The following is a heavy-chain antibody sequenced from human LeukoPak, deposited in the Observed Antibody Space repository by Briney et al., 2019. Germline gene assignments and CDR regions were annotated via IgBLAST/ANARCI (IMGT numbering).Heavy chain of an antibody. CDR3: AKHRNYGDYGLDAFDI. J-gene: IGHJ3*02. Sequence: QTGGSPRLSCAASGFTFSSYAMSWVRQAPGKGLEWVSAISGSGGSTYYADSVKGRFTISRDNSKNTLYLQMNSLRAEDTAVYYCAKHRNYGDYGLDAFDIWGQGTMVTVSS. CDR2: ISGSGGST. CDR1: GFTFSSYA. V-gene: IGHV3-23*01. D-gene: IGHD4-17*01.